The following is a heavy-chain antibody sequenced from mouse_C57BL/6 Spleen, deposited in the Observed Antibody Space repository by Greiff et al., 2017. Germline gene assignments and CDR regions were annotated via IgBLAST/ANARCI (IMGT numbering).Heavy chain of an antibody. CDR2: ISYDGSN. V-gene: IGHV3-6*01. CDR3: ARDLYYGSSYEGYFDV. CDR1: GYSITSGYY. D-gene: IGHD1-1*01. J-gene: IGHJ1*03. Sequence: ESGPGLVKPSQSLSLTCSVTGYSITSGYYWNWIRQFPGNKLEWMGYISYDGSNNYNPSLKNRISITRDTSKNQFFLKLNSVTTEDTATYYCARDLYYGSSYEGYFDVWGTGTTVTVSS.